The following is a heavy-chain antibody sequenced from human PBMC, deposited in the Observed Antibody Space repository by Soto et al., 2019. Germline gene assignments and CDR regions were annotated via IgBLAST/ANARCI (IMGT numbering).Heavy chain of an antibody. CDR1: GDSVTSNY. CDR2: MHYTGFS. Sequence: ASETLSLTCAFSGDSVTSNYLTWIRQSPEKGLEWIGYMHYTGFSFYNPSLKSRVAMSVDKSKNEFSLKLTSVTAADTSVYYCAREENGQSHYWGQGTLVTVSS. CDR3: AREENGQSHY. J-gene: IGHJ4*02. V-gene: IGHV4-59*02. D-gene: IGHD2-8*01.